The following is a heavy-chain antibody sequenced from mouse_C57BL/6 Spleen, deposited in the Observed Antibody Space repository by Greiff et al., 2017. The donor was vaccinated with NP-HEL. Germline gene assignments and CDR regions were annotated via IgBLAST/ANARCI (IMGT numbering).Heavy chain of an antibody. J-gene: IGHJ2*01. V-gene: IGHV1-55*01. Sequence: QVQLQQPGAELVKPGASVKMSCKASGYTFTSYWITWVKQRPGQGLEWIGDIYPGSGSTNYNEKLKSKATLTVDTSSSTAYMQLSSLTSEDSAVYYCARRSYYGYDFDYWGQGTTLTVSS. CDR2: IYPGSGST. D-gene: IGHD2-9*01. CDR1: GYTFTSYW. CDR3: ARRSYYGYDFDY.